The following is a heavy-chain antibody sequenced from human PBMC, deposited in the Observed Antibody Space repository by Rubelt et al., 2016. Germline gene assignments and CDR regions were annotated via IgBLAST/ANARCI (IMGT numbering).Heavy chain of an antibody. CDR1: GDSISIDTYY. CDR3: ARQGSRWYLFDP. J-gene: IGHJ5*02. V-gene: IGHV4-39*07. CDR2: IYYGGST. D-gene: IGHD6-13*01. Sequence: QLQLQESGPGLVKPSETLSLTCTVSGDSISIDTYYWGFIRQPPGKGLEWIGSIYYGGSTYYNPSLKRRVTISVDTSKNQFSLKLSSVTAADTAGYYCARQGSRWYLFDPWGQGTLVTVSS.